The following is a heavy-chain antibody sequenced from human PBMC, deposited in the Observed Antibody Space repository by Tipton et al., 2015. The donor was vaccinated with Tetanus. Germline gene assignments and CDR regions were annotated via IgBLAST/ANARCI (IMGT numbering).Heavy chain of an antibody. D-gene: IGHD2-15*01. CDR1: GFTFSGSA. CDR3: ARELDCSGGGCYGYGLDV. Sequence: RSLRLSCAASGFTFSGSAMHWVRQAPGKGLEWVAVLWFDGGDEYYADSVKGRFTISRDNSKNTVYLQMNSLRAEDTAVYYCARELDCSGGGCYGYGLDVWGQGTTVTVSS. CDR2: LWFDGGDE. V-gene: IGHV3-33*08. J-gene: IGHJ6*02.